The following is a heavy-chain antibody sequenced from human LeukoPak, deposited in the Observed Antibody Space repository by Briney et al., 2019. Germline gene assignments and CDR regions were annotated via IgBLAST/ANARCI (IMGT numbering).Heavy chain of an antibody. J-gene: IGHJ4*02. D-gene: IGHD5-24*01. CDR1: GFTFSDSP. V-gene: IGHV3-23*01. Sequence: PGGSLRLSCVASGFTFSDSPMNWVRQAPGKGLEWVSAMRFDDDTTFYADSVKGRFTISRDNSKNTLYLQMSSLRAEDTAVYFCAKGGRRDAYSYWGQGTLVTVSS. CDR2: MRFDDDTT. CDR3: AKGGRRDAYSY.